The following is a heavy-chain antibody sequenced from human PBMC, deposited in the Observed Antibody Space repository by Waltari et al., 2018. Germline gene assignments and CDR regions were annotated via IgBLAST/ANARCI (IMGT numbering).Heavy chain of an antibody. J-gene: IGHJ3*02. Sequence: QVQLVQSGAEVKKPGSSVKVSCKASGGPFSSYAIRWVRPAPGQGLEWMGGIIPIFGTANYAQKFQGRVTITTDESTSTAYMELSSLRSEDTAVYYCARGSSSSWYGGAFDIWGQGTMVTVSS. CDR1: GGPFSSYA. CDR2: IIPIFGTA. V-gene: IGHV1-69*05. D-gene: IGHD6-13*01. CDR3: ARGSSSSWYGGAFDI.